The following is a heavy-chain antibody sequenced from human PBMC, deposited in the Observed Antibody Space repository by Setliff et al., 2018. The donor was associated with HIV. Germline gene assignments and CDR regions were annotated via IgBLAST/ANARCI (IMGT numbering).Heavy chain of an antibody. V-gene: IGHV4-61*02. CDR1: GGSISSRSYY. CDR2: IYSNGNT. Sequence: SETLSLTCTVSGGSISSRSYYWSWLRQPAGKGLEWIGRIYSNGNTDYNPSLKSRVTISEDTSKNQFSLKVNSVTAADTAMYFCARDNAFYYGSGGHYFYAIDVWGQGTTVTVSS. CDR3: ARDNAFYYGSGGHYFYAIDV. J-gene: IGHJ6*02. D-gene: IGHD3-10*01.